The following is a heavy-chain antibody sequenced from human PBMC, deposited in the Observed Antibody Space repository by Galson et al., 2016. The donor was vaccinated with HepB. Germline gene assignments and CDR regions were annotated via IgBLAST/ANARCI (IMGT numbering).Heavy chain of an antibody. CDR1: GFTFSSYG. CDR3: ARDEGVNGNAWAYYGMGF. D-gene: IGHD3-16*01. J-gene: IGHJ6*02. CDR2: IWYDGSSK. V-gene: IGHV3-33*01. Sequence: SLRLSCATSGFTFSSYGLHWVRRAPGKGLEWVAVIWYDGSSKYYADSVRGRFTISRDNSKNTLYLQMNSLRADDTAVYYCARDEGVNGNAWAYYGMGFWGQGTTVTVS.